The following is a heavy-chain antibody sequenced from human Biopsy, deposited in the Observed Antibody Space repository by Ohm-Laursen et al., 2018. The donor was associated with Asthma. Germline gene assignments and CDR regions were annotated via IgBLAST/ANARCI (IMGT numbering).Heavy chain of an antibody. J-gene: IGHJ3*01. CDR2: VNTGNGDT. Sequence: AASVTVSCKASGYNFIRFALHWVRQAPGHRLEWMGWVNTGNGDTKYSQKFQGRVTITRDTSASTAYMELRSLRSEDTATYYCARTYYDFLTGQVKDVFGVWGQGTMVTVSS. D-gene: IGHD3-9*01. CDR1: GYNFIRFA. CDR3: ARTYYDFLTGQVKDVFGV. V-gene: IGHV1-3*04.